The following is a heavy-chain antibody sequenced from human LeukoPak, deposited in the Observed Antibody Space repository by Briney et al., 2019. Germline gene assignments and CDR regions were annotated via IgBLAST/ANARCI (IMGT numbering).Heavy chain of an antibody. CDR3: ARSRCSGGSCYAWGAAFDI. D-gene: IGHD2-15*01. CDR2: ISSSSSTI. V-gene: IGHV3-48*02. Sequence: PGGSLRLSCAASGFTFSSYSMNWVRQAPGKGLEWVSYISSSSSTIYYADSVKGRFTISRDNAKNSLYLQMNSLRDEDTAVYYYARSRCSGGSCYAWGAAFDIWGQGTMVTVSS. CDR1: GFTFSSYS. J-gene: IGHJ3*02.